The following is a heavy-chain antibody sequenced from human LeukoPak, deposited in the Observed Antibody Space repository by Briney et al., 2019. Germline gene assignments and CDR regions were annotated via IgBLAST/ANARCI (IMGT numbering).Heavy chain of an antibody. CDR2: IIPIFGTA. J-gene: IGHJ3*02. CDR1: GGTFSSYA. D-gene: IGHD6-19*01. Sequence: GASVKVSCKTSGGTFSSYAISWVRQAPGQGLEWMGGIIPIFGTANYAQKFQGRVTITTDESTSTAYMELSSLRSEDTAVYYCARGVAVAANDAFDIWGQGTMVTVSS. V-gene: IGHV1-69*05. CDR3: ARGVAVAANDAFDI.